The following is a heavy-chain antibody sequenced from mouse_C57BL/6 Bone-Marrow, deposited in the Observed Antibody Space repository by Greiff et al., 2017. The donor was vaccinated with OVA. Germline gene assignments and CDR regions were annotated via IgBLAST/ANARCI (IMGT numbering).Heavy chain of an antibody. V-gene: IGHV5-9-1*02. CDR2: ISSGGDYI. J-gene: IGHJ4*01. CDR1: GFTFSSYA. CDR3: TRLLDAMDY. D-gene: IGHD2-1*01. Sequence: EVKLVESGAGLVKPGGSLKLSCAASGFTFSSYAMSWVRQTPEKRLEWVAYISSGGDYIYYADTVKGRFTISRDDARNTLYLQRSSLKSEDTAMYYCTRLLDAMDYWGQGTSVTVSS.